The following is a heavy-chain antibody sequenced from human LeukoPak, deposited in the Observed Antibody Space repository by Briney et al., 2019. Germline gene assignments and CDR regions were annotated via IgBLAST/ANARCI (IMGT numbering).Heavy chain of an antibody. V-gene: IGHV4-59*01. D-gene: IGHD3-16*01. CDR3: ARALPLTGFDP. CDR1: GGSISSYY. Sequence: SETLSLTCTVSGGSISSYYWSWIRQPPGKGLEWIGYIYYSGSTNYNPSLKSRVTISVDTSKNQFPLKLSSVTAADTAVYYCARALPLTGFDPWGQGTLVTVSS. CDR2: IYYSGST. J-gene: IGHJ5*02.